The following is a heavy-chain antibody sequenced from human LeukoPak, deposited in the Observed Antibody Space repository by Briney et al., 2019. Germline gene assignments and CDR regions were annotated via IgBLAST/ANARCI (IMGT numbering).Heavy chain of an antibody. CDR1: GYTFTTYD. V-gene: IGHV1-8*01. CDR3: ARFLKNPMNRGGPANYYMDV. D-gene: IGHD2/OR15-2a*01. CDR2: MNPKSGNT. J-gene: IGHJ6*03. Sequence: ASVKVSCKAAGYTFTTYDITWVRQATGQGLDWMGWMNPKSGNTLYAQKFQGRVTMSRNTSISTAYMELSSVRSDDAAVYYCARFLKNPMNRGGPANYYMDVWGKGTTVT.